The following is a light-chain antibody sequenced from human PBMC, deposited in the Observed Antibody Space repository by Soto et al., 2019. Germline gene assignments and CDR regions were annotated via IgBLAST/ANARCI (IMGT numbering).Light chain of an antibody. CDR1: QAISSY. V-gene: IGKV1-9*01. Sequence: DIQLTQSPSFLSASVGDTDTITCRASQAISSYFAWYQQKPGKAPQLLIYATSTLRSGVPSRFSGKRSGTELTLTISSLQPEDFATYHCQQLNSDPYTFGQGAKVDIK. CDR3: QQLNSDPYT. J-gene: IGKJ2*01. CDR2: ATS.